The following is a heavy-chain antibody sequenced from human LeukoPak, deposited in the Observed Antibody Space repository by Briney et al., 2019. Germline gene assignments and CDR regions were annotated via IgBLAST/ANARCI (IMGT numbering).Heavy chain of an antibody. D-gene: IGHD3-22*01. J-gene: IGHJ4*02. CDR2: ISDSGGST. V-gene: IGHV3-23*01. CDR1: GFTFSSYA. Sequence: GGSLRLSCAASGFTFSSYAMSWVRQAPGKGLEWVSAISDSGGSTYYADSVTGRFTISRDNSKNTLYLQMNSLRAEDTAVYYCAKGYYDSSGYYPWYFDYWGQGTLVTVSS. CDR3: AKGYYDSSGYYPWYFDY.